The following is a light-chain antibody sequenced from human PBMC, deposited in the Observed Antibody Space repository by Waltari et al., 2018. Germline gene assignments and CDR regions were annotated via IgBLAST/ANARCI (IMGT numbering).Light chain of an antibody. CDR2: AAS. J-gene: IGKJ4*01. V-gene: IGKV1-12*01. CDR3: QQFNTFPLT. CDR1: QGISTW. Sequence: DIQMTQSPSSVSASVGDRVTITCRASQGISTWLGWYQQKPGKAPKPLIYAASSLQSGVPSRFSGSGSGTEFTLTISSLQPDDFATYYCQQFNTFPLTFGGGTKVEIK.